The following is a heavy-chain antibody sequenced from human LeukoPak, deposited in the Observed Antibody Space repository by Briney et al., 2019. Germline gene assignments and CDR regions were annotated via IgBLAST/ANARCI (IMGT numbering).Heavy chain of an antibody. CDR1: GGSFSGYY. V-gene: IGHV4-34*01. CDR2: INHSGST. CDR3: ATTIRPSGSYWVY. J-gene: IGHJ4*02. D-gene: IGHD1-26*01. Sequence: SEPLSLTCAVYGGSFSGYYWSWIRQPPGKGLEWIGEINHSGSTNYNPSLKSRVTISVDTSKNQFSLKLSSVTAADTAVYYCATTIRPSGSYWVYWGQGTLVTVSS.